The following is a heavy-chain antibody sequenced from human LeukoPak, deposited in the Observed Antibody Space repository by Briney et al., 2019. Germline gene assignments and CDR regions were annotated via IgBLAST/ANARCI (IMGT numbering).Heavy chain of an antibody. CDR3: ARSDRAFDY. D-gene: IGHD1-14*01. Sequence: GGSLRLSCVASGFMFSSYWMYWVRQAPGKGLVWVSRINADGSDTNYADSVRGRFTNSRDNAKNMFYLQMNSLTTEDTAVYYCARSDRAFDYWGQGTMVTVSS. CDR2: INADGSDT. CDR1: GFMFSSYW. J-gene: IGHJ4*02. V-gene: IGHV3-74*01.